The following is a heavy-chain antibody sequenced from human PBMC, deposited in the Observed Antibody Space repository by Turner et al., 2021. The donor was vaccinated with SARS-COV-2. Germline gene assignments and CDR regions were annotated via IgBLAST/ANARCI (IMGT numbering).Heavy chain of an antibody. V-gene: IGHV3-7*01. D-gene: IGHD2-2*01. J-gene: IGHJ6*02. CDR2: INQDGSDK. CDR1: GFTFSNYW. CDR3: ARDHRPVVVPAAKRAGSYYYGMDV. Sequence: EVQLVESGGGLVQPGGSLRLSCAASGFTFSNYWMNWVRQTPGKGLEWVANINQDGSDKNYVDSVRGRFTISRDNARNSLFLQMNSLRADDTAVYYCARDHRPVVVPAAKRAGSYYYGMDVWGQGTTVTVSS.